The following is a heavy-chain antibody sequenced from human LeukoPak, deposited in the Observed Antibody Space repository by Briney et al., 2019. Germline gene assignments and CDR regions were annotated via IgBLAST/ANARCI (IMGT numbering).Heavy chain of an antibody. CDR3: ARDLGYCTNGVCYTPSYYYYYYMDV. J-gene: IGHJ6*03. CDR1: GYTFTDYY. V-gene: IGHV1-2*02. D-gene: IGHD2-8*01. Sequence: GASVKVSCKASGYTFTDYYLHWVRQAPGQGLEWMGWINPNSGGTNYAQKFQGRVTMTRDTSISTAYMELSRLRSDDTAVYYCARDLGYCTNGVCYTPSYYYYYYMDVRGKGTTVTVSS. CDR2: INPNSGGT.